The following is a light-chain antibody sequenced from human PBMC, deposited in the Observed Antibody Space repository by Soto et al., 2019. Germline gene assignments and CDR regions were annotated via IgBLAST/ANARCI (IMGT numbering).Light chain of an antibody. CDR2: EVN. V-gene: IGLV2-18*02. CDR3: SSYTISSTLI. J-gene: IGLJ2*01. Sequence: QSALTQRPSVSGSPGQSVTISCTGTSSDIGRYNRVSWYQQPPGAAPKLIIYEVNNRPSGVPDRFSGSKSGNTASLTISGHQAEDEADYFCSSYTISSTLILGGGTKLTVL. CDR1: SSDIGRYNR.